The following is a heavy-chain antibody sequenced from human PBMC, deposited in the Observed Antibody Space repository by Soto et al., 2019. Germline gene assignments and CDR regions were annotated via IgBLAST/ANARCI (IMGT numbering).Heavy chain of an antibody. CDR2: IYWDDDK. V-gene: IGHV2-5*02. CDR1: GFSLRTSGVG. D-gene: IGHD3-10*01. CDR3: AHNGGSGSFHDY. Sequence: QITLKESGPTLVKPTQTLTLTCTFSGFSLRTSGVGVGWNRQPPGKALEWLALIYWDDDKRYSPSPKSRLTITKDTSKHQLVLTMTNMDPVDTAKDYCAHNGGSGSFHDYWGQGTLVTVSS. J-gene: IGHJ4*02.